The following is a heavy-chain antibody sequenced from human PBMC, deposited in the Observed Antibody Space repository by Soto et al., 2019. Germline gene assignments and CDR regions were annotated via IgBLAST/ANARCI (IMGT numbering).Heavy chain of an antibody. CDR3: ARARGDYYYHGMDV. Sequence: QGLLVQSGAEVKKPGSSVKVSCKASGGTLSTSSISWVRQAPGQGLEWMGRIIPVLDIAHYAHKFQGRVTITADRSTSTAYMELSSLKLEDTAVYYCARARGDYYYHGMDVWGQGTTVTVSS. J-gene: IGHJ6*02. D-gene: IGHD3-10*01. V-gene: IGHV1-69*02. CDR2: IIPVLDIA. CDR1: GGTLSTSS.